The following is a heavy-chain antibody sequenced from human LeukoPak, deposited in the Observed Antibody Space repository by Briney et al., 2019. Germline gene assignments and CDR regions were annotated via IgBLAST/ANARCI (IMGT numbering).Heavy chain of an antibody. D-gene: IGHD6-19*01. CDR3: ARTSSSGWLHFDY. J-gene: IGHJ4*02. V-gene: IGHV1-3*01. CDR1: GYTFTGYY. CDR2: INAGNGNT. Sequence: ASVKVSCKASGYTFTGYYMHWVRQAPGQGLEWMGWINAGNGNTKYSQKFQGRVTITRDTSASTAYMELSSLRSEDTAVYYCARTSSSGWLHFDYWGQGTLVTVSS.